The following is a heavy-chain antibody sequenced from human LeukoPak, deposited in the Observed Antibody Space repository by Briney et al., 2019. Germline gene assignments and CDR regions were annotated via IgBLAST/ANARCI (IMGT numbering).Heavy chain of an antibody. V-gene: IGHV3-30*04. CDR1: GFRFNNYA. D-gene: IGHD3-22*01. CDR2: ISMDGIQE. CDR3: ASSHDSSGND. Sequence: GGSLRLSCAASGFRFNNYAMHWVRQPPGTGLEWVAVISMDGIQEYYADSVKGRFSISRDNAKNSLFLEMNSLTADDTAVYFCASSHDSSGNDWGQGTLVTVSS. J-gene: IGHJ4*02.